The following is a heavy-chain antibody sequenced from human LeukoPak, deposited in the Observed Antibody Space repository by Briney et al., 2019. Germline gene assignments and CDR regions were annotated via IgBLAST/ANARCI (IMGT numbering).Heavy chain of an antibody. CDR3: ARDQFVGGSGWYNYYYYGMDV. D-gene: IGHD6-19*01. CDR2: ISGSGGTT. J-gene: IGHJ6*02. CDR1: GFNFSNSA. V-gene: IGHV3-23*01. Sequence: GGSLRLSCAASGFNFSNSAMSWVRQAPGQGLEWVSAISGSGGTTYYADSVKGRFIISRDNSKNTLFLQLNSLRAEDTAVYYCARDQFVGGSGWYNYYYYGMDVWGQGTTVTVSS.